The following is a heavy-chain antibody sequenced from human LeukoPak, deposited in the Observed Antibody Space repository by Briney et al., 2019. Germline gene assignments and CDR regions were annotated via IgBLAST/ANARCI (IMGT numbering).Heavy chain of an antibody. Sequence: PGGSLRLSCTASGFNFISYAMHWVRQAPGKGLEWVGRIKSETDGGTTDYAAPVKGRFTISRDDSTNTLYLQMNSLNTEDTAVYYCTTGRQDWGQGTLVTVSS. V-gene: IGHV3-15*01. CDR1: GFNFISYA. J-gene: IGHJ4*02. CDR2: IKSETDGGTT. CDR3: TTGRQD.